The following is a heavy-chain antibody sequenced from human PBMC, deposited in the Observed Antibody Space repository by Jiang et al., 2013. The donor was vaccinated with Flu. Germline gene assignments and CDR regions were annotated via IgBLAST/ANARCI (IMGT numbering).Heavy chain of an antibody. V-gene: IGHV3-23*01. CDR2: ISGSGGST. D-gene: IGHD3-16*01. J-gene: IGHJ6*02. Sequence: SCAASGFTFSSYAMSWVRQAPGKGLEWVSAISGSGGSTYYADSVKGRFTISRDNSKNTLYLQMNSLRAEDTAVYYCAKDLGDPGYYYGMDVWGQGTTVTVSS. CDR3: AKDLGDPGYYYGMDV. CDR1: GFTFSSYA.